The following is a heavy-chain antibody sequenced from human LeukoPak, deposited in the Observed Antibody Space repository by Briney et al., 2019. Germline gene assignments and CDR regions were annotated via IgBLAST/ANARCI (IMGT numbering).Heavy chain of an antibody. CDR3: ARVVGLTGYSSNWYSGYYYYMDV. Sequence: ASVKVSCKTSGGTFSSYAITWVRQTPGQGLEWMGGIIPIFGTTNYAQKFQDRVTITADKSTSTAYIKLSSLRSEDTAVYYCARVVGLTGYSSNWYSGYYYYMDVWGKGTTVTVSS. CDR2: IIPIFGTT. CDR1: GGTFSSYA. J-gene: IGHJ6*03. V-gene: IGHV1-69*06. D-gene: IGHD6-13*01.